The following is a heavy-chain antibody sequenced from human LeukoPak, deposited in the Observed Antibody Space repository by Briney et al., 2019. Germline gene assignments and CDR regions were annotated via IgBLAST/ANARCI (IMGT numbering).Heavy chain of an antibody. V-gene: IGHV4-59*01. CDR1: GGSISSYY. CDR2: IYYSGST. Sequence: SETLSLTCTVSGGSISSYYWSWIRQPPGKGLEWIGYIYYSGSTNYNPSLKSRVTISVDTSKNQFSLKLSSVTAADTAVYYCARDSPTPNCSSTSCYLYYFDYWGQGTLVTVSS. D-gene: IGHD2-2*01. J-gene: IGHJ4*02. CDR3: ARDSPTPNCSSTSCYLYYFDY.